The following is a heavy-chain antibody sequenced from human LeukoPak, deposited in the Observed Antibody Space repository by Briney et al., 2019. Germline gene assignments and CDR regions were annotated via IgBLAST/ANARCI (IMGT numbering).Heavy chain of an antibody. CDR3: ASLYSGSYDTGSFDYFNY. CDR2: IYHSGST. J-gene: IGHJ4*02. Sequence: SWTLYLTCAVSGGSISRSNWWSWVRQPPGNALEWFVEIYHSGSTNYNPSLKSRVTISVDTSKNQFSLKLSSVTAADTAVYYCASLYSGSYDTGSFDYFNYWGQGTLVTVSS. V-gene: IGHV4-4*02. CDR1: GGSISRSNW. D-gene: IGHD1-26*01.